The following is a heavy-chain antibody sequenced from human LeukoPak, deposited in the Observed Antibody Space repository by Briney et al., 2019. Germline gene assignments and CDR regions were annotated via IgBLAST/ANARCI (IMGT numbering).Heavy chain of an antibody. V-gene: IGHV3-21*06. CDR1: GLTFSTSG. D-gene: IGHD1-14*01. CDR3: ATETNGRHYDY. CDR2: IGPTGSDR. Sequence: KTGGSLRLSCTASGLTFSTSGFNWVRQAPGKGLEWVASIGPTGSDRYHADSIKGAFTISRDHANNFLYLQMNSLRAEDTAVYYCATETNGRHYDYWGQGTLLTVSS. J-gene: IGHJ4*02.